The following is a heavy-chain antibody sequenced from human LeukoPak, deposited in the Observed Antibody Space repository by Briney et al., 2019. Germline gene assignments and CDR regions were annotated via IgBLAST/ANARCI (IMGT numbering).Heavy chain of an antibody. J-gene: IGHJ4*02. V-gene: IGHV3-9*03. D-gene: IGHD4/OR15-4a*01. CDR1: GFTFDDYA. Sequence: GGSLRLSCAASGFTFDDYAMHWVPQAPGKGLEWVSGISWNSGSIGYADSVKGRFTISRDNAKNSLYLQMNSLRAEDMALYYCAKGGPTVPTLPFDYWGQGTLVTVSS. CDR3: AKGGPTVPTLPFDY. CDR2: ISWNSGSI.